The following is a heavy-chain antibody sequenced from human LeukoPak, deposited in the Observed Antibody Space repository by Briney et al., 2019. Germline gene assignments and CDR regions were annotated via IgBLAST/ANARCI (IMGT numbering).Heavy chain of an antibody. CDR2: FHYSGSN. D-gene: IGHD3-16*01. Sequence: SETLSLTCTVSGGSVSSTYYYWGWIRQPPGKGLEWIGNFHYSGSNSYNPSLKSRVTISVDTSKNQFSLRLSSVTAADTAVYYCARQVTFGYAYAYYFDYWGQGTLVTVSS. CDR3: ARQVTFGYAYAYYFDY. V-gene: IGHV4-39*01. J-gene: IGHJ4*02. CDR1: GGSVSSTYYY.